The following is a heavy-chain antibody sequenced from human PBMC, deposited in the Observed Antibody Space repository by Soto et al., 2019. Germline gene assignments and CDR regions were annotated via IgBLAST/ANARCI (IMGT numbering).Heavy chain of an antibody. V-gene: IGHV4-59*01. CDR2: IYYSGST. CDR1: GGSISCYY. D-gene: IGHD3-3*01. J-gene: IGHJ6*03. CDR3: AKSTTTYDFLSGYYHYYYYYMDV. Sequence: SETLSLTFTVPGGSISCYYWSWIRQPPGKGLEWIGYIYYSGSTNYNPSLKSRVTISVDTSKNQFSLKLSSVTAADTAVYYCAKSTTTYDFLSGYYHYYYYYMDVWDKETTVTVSS.